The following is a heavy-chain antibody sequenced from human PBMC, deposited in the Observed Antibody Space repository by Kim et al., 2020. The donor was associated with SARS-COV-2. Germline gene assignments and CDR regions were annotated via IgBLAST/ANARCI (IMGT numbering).Heavy chain of an antibody. V-gene: IGHV7-4-1*02. J-gene: IGHJ6*02. CDR3: ARVRYFDWLFVDGMDV. CDR2: INTNTGNP. D-gene: IGHD3-9*01. Sequence: ASVKVSCKASGYTFTSYAMNWVRQAPGQGLEWMGWINTNTGNPTYAQGFTGRFVFSLDTSVSTAYLQINSLKAEDTAVYYCARVRYFDWLFVDGMDVWGQGTTVTVSS. CDR1: GYTFTSYA.